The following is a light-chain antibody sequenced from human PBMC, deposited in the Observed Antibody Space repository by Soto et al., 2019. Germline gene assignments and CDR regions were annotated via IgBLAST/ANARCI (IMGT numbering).Light chain of an antibody. J-gene: IGLJ1*01. V-gene: IGLV2-14*01. CDR1: SSDVGGYNY. Sequence: SVLAQPASVSGSPGQSITISCTGTSSDVGGYNYVSWYQQHPGRAPKLMIYEVSNRPSGVSNRFSGSKSGNTASLTISGLQAEDEADYYCSSYTSRSPYVVGTGTKV. CDR3: SSYTSRSPYV. CDR2: EVS.